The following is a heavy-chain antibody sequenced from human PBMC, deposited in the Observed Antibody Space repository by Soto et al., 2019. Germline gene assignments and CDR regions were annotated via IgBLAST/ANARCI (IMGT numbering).Heavy chain of an antibody. D-gene: IGHD6-19*01. CDR3: ARDPLGYSSGWDFYGMDV. CDR2: TYYRSKWYN. J-gene: IGHJ6*02. Sequence: SQTLSLTCVISGDSVSSNSAAWNWIRQSPSRGLEWLGRTYYRSKWYNDYAVSVKSRMTINPDTSKNQFSLQLNSVTPEDTAVYYCARDPLGYSSGWDFYGMDVWGQGTTVTVSS. V-gene: IGHV6-1*01. CDR1: GDSVSSNSAA.